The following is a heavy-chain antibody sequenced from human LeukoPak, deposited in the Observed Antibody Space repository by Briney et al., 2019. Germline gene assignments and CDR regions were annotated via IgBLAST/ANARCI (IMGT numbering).Heavy chain of an antibody. CDR1: GGTFSSYA. D-gene: IGHD1-14*01. J-gene: IGHJ6*02. CDR3: ARDDRSPNYYYYYGMDV. V-gene: IGHV1-69*04. Sequence: ASVKVSCKASGGTFSSYAISWVRQAPGQGPEWMGRIIPIFGMANYAQKFQGRVTITADKSTSTAYMELSSLRSEDTAVYYCARDDRSPNYYYYYGMDVWGQGTTVTVSS. CDR2: IIPIFGMA.